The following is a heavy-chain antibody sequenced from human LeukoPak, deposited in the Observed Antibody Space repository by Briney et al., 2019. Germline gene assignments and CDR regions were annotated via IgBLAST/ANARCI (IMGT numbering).Heavy chain of an antibody. D-gene: IGHD4-17*01. CDR2: ISSSGSIT. CDR1: GFTFNDYE. J-gene: IGHJ4*02. CDR3: ARERGEIDY. V-gene: IGHV3-48*03. Sequence: GGSLRLSCAASGFTFNDYEMTWVRQAPGKGLEWISYISSSGSITSHADSVKGRFTISRDNAKNSLYLQMNSLRAEDTALYYCARERGEIDYWGQGTLVTVSS.